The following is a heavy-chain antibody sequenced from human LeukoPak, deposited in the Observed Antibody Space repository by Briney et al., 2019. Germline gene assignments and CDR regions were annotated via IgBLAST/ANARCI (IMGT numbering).Heavy chain of an antibody. J-gene: IGHJ3*02. Sequence: GASVKVSCKASGGTFSSYAISWVRQAPGQGLEWMGRIIPILGIANYAQKFQGRVTITADESTSTAYMELSSLRSEDTAVYYCARVGLSQPDAFDIWGQGTMVTVSS. CDR1: GGTFSSYA. CDR3: ARVGLSQPDAFDI. CDR2: IIPILGIA. V-gene: IGHV1-69*04. D-gene: IGHD3-10*01.